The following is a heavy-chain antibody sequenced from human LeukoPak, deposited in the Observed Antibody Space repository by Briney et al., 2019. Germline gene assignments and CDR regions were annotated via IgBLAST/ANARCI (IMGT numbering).Heavy chain of an antibody. CDR3: ARLGDLYGDYGIHDY. J-gene: IGHJ4*02. V-gene: IGHV5-10-1*01. CDR1: GYSFTSYW. D-gene: IGHD4-17*01. CDR2: IDPSDSYI. Sequence: GESLKISCKGSGYSFTSYWISWVRQMPGKGLEWMGSIDPSDSYIKYSPSFQGHVTISADKSISTAYLQWSSLKASDTAMYYCARLGDLYGDYGIHDYWGQGTLVTVSS.